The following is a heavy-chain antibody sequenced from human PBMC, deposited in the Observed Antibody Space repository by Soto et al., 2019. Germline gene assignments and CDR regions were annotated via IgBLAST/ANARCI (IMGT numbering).Heavy chain of an antibody. Sequence: SETLSLTCTVSGGSISSYYWSWIRQPPGKGLEWIGYIYHSGSTNYNPSLKSRVTISVETSKSQFSLKLSSVTAADTAVYYCERLYSKRGRADYWGQGTQVTVSS. J-gene: IGHJ4*02. D-gene: IGHD1-26*01. V-gene: IGHV4-59*01. CDR2: IYHSGST. CDR1: GGSISSYY. CDR3: ERLYSKRGRADY.